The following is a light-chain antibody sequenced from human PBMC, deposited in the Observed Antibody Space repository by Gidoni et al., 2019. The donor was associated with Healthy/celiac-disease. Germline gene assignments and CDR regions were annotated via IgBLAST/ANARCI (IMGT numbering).Light chain of an antibody. CDR2: QDS. V-gene: IGLV3-1*01. CDR1: KLGDKY. Sequence: SYEPTQPPSVSVPPGQPASITRSGDKLGDKYACWSRQKPGQSPVLVIYQDSKRPSGIPERFSGCNSGNTATLTLSGTQAVDEADYYCQAWDSSTVVFGGGTKLTVL. J-gene: IGLJ2*01. CDR3: QAWDSSTVV.